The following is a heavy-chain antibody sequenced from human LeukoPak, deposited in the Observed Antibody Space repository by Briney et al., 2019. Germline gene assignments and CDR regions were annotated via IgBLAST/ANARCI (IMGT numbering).Heavy chain of an antibody. D-gene: IGHD1-26*01. J-gene: IGHJ4*02. V-gene: IGHV3-7*01. CDR3: AKGRYSGSTYYFDY. CDR2: IKHDGSEQ. CDR1: GFTFRSYW. Sequence: GGSLRLSCAASGFTFRSYWMSWVRQAPGKGLERVANIKHDGSEQYYVDSVKGRFTLSRDNPKNSLYLQMNSLRAEDTAVYYCAKGRYSGSTYYFDYWGQGTLVIVSS.